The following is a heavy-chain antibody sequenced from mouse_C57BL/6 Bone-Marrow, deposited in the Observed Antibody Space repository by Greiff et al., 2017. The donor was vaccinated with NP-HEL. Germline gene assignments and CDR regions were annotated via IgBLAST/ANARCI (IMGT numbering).Heavy chain of an antibody. J-gene: IGHJ1*03. V-gene: IGHV1-72*01. Sequence: QVQLQQSGAELVKPGASVKLSCKASGYTFTSYWMHWVKQRPGRGLEWIGRIDPNSGGTKYNEKFKSKATLTVDKPSSTAYMQLSSLTSEDSAVYYCASHYGSSPGWYFDVWGTGTTVTVSS. CDR3: ASHYGSSPGWYFDV. CDR2: IDPNSGGT. D-gene: IGHD1-1*01. CDR1: GYTFTSYW.